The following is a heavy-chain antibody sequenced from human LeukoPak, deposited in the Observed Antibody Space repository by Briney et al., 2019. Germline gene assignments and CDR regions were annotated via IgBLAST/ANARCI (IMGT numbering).Heavy chain of an antibody. CDR3: AKDDDY. J-gene: IGHJ4*02. V-gene: IGHV3-9*01. Sequence: GRSLRLPCAASGFTFDDYAMHWVRQAPGKGLEWVSGISWNSGSIGYADSVKGRFTISRDNAKNSLYLQMNSLRAEDTALYYCAKDDDYWGQGTLVTVSS. CDR2: ISWNSGSI. CDR1: GFTFDDYA.